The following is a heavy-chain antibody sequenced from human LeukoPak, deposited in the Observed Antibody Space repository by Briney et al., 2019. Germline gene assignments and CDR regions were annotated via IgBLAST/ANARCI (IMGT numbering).Heavy chain of an antibody. CDR2: ISAYNGNT. Sequence: ASVKVSCKASGYTFTSYGISWVRQAPGQGLEWMGWISAYNGNTNYAQKLQGRVTMTTDTSTSTAYMELRSLRSGDTAVYYCARDHTSLRFLEWLSPFDYWGQGTLVTVSS. J-gene: IGHJ4*02. V-gene: IGHV1-18*01. D-gene: IGHD3-3*01. CDR3: ARDHTSLRFLEWLSPFDY. CDR1: GYTFTSYG.